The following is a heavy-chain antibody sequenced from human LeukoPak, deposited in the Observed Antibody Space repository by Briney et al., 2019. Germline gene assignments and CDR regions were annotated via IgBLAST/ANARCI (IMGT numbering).Heavy chain of an antibody. CDR1: GFTVSSNY. Sequence: PGGSLRLSCAASGFTVSSNYMSWVRQAPGKGLEWVSSISGSSSYIYYADSVKGRFTISRDNAKKSLYLQMNSLRAEDTAVYYCARGKITMIVGPFDYWGQGTLVTVSS. V-gene: IGHV3-21*01. CDR3: ARGKITMIVGPFDY. CDR2: ISGSSSYI. J-gene: IGHJ4*02. D-gene: IGHD3-22*01.